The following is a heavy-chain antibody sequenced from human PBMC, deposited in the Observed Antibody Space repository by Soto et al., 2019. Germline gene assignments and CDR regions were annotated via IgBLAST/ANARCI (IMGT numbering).Heavy chain of an antibody. V-gene: IGHV3-30-3*01. Sequence: GGSLRLSCAASGFTFSSYAMHWVRQAPGKGLEWVAVISYDGSNKYYADSVKGRFTISRDNSKNTLYLQMNSLRAEDTAVYYCESWSRYSSSSFYYYGMDVWGQGTTVTVSS. CDR2: ISYDGSNK. CDR1: GFTFSSYA. CDR3: ESWSRYSSSSFYYYGMDV. J-gene: IGHJ6*02. D-gene: IGHD6-6*01.